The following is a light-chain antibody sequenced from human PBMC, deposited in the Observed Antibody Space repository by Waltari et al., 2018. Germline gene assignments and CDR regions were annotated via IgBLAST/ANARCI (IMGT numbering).Light chain of an antibody. J-gene: IGLJ1*01. CDR3: YSTTDNNLGV. CDR2: QDS. V-gene: IGLV3-27*01. Sequence: SSELTQPSSVSVSPGQTARITCSGDMLPKKYTRWFQQKPGQAPVLVLYQDSARPSGIPERFSGSSSGTTVPLTISGAQVEDEADYYCYSTTDNNLGVFGPGTRVTVL. CDR1: MLPKKY.